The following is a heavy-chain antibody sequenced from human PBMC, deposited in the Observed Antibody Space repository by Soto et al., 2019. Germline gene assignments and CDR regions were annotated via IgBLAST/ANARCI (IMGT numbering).Heavy chain of an antibody. V-gene: IGHV4-59*12. Sequence: PSETLSLTCTVSGGSISSYYWSWIRQPPGKGLEWIGYIYYSVSTNYNPSLKSRATISVDTSKNQLSLKLSSVTAADMAVYYCAGASTWHPGAFAIWGQGTTVTVSS. CDR3: AGASTWHPGAFAI. CDR1: GGSISSYY. CDR2: IYYSVST. J-gene: IGHJ3*02. D-gene: IGHD5-12*01.